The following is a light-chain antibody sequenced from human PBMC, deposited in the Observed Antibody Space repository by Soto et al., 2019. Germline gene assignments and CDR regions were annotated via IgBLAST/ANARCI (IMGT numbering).Light chain of an antibody. Sequence: EIVMTQSPATLSVSPGERATLSCRASQSVSSSLAWYQQKPGQAPRLLIYGASSRATGIPDRFSGSGSGTDFSLTISRLEPEDFAVYYCQHYHNSPITFGQGTRLEIK. CDR3: QHYHNSPIT. V-gene: IGKV3-20*01. J-gene: IGKJ5*01. CDR2: GAS. CDR1: QSVSSS.